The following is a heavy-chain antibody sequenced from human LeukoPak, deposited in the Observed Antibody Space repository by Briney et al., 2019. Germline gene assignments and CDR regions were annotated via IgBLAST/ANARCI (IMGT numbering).Heavy chain of an antibody. J-gene: IGHJ4*02. CDR2: INHSGST. CDR3: ARGRVFDY. CDR1: GGSFSGYY. Sequence: PSETLSLTCAVYGGSFSGYYWSWIRQPPGKGLEWIGEINHSGSTNYNPSLKNRVTISVDTSKNQFSLKLSSVTAADTAVYYCARGRVFDYWGQGTLVTVSS. V-gene: IGHV4-34*01.